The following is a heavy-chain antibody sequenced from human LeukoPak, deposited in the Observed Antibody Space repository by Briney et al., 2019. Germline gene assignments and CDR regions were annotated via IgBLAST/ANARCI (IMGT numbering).Heavy chain of an antibody. CDR3: ARDLAAAVPNY. Sequence: PGGSLRLSCAASGFTFSSYAMHWVRQAPGKGLEWVAVISYDGSNKYYADSVKGRFTISRDNSKNTLYLQMNSLRAEDTAVYYCARDLAAAVPNYWGQGTLVTVSS. CDR2: ISYDGSNK. CDR1: GFTFSSYA. V-gene: IGHV3-30*04. D-gene: IGHD6-13*01. J-gene: IGHJ4*02.